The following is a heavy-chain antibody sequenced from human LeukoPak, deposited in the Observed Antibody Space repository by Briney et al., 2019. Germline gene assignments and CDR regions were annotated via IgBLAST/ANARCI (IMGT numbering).Heavy chain of an antibody. CDR2: ISYSGST. V-gene: IGHV4-59*01. CDR3: ARDSSGNNWFDP. Sequence: PSETLSLTCTVSGGSISSYYWSWIRQPPGKGLEWIGYISYSGSTNYNPSLKSRVTISVDTSRNQFSLKLRSVTAADTAVYYCARDSSGNNWFDPWGQGTLVTVSS. J-gene: IGHJ5*02. CDR1: GGSISSYY.